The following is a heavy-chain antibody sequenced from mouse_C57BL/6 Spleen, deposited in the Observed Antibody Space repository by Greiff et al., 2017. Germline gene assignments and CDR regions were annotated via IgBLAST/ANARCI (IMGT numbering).Heavy chain of an antibody. Sequence: QVQLQQSGAELVRPGASVTLSCKASGYTFTDYEMHWVKQTPVHGLEWIGAIDPETGGTAYNQKFKGKARLTADKSSSTAYMELRSLTSEDSAVYYCTNNMDYWGQGTSVTVSS. CDR2: IDPETGGT. CDR1: GYTFTDYE. V-gene: IGHV1-15*01. J-gene: IGHJ4*01. CDR3: TNNMDY.